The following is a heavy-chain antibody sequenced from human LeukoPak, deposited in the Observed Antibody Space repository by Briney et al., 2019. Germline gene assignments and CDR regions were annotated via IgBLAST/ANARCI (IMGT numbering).Heavy chain of an antibody. J-gene: IGHJ4*02. D-gene: IGHD6-25*01. CDR3: ARGSGWLDY. V-gene: IGHV3-7*03. CDR2: IKQDGSEK. Sequence: GGSLRLSCAASGFTFSNYWMSWVRQAPGKGLEWVANIKQDGSEKKYVESVKGRFTISRDNAKNSLYLQMNSLGVDDMAVYYCARGSGWLDYWGQGTLVTVSS. CDR1: GFTFSNYW.